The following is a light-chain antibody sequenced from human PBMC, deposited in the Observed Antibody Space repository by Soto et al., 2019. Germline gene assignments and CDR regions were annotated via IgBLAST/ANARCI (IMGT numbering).Light chain of an antibody. CDR2: EVS. Sequence: QSVLTQPASVTGSPGLSIAISYNGTSSDVGSYNLVSWYQQHPGKAPKLMIYEVSKWPSGVSNRFSGSKSGNTASLTISGLQAEDEADYYCCSYAGSSTFYVFGTGTKVTVL. CDR1: SSDVGSYNL. V-gene: IGLV2-23*02. J-gene: IGLJ1*01. CDR3: CSYAGSSTFYV.